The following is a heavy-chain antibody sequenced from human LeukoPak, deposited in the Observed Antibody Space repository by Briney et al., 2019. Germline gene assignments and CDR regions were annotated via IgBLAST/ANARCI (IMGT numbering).Heavy chain of an antibody. Sequence: ASVKVSCKASGYTFTGYYMRWVRQAPGQGLEWMGWINPNSGGTNYAQKFQGRVTMTRDTSISTAYMELSRLRSDDTAVYYCARDRRMVAATPFDYWGQGTLVTVSS. V-gene: IGHV1-2*02. CDR2: INPNSGGT. J-gene: IGHJ4*02. CDR3: ARDRRMVAATPFDY. CDR1: GYTFTGYY. D-gene: IGHD2-15*01.